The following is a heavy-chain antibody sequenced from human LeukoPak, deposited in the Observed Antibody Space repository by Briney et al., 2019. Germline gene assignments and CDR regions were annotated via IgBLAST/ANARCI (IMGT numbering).Heavy chain of an antibody. J-gene: IGHJ3*02. CDR1: GFTFSRYG. V-gene: IGHV3-33*01. CDR3: ARESGYNPEPVAFDT. Sequence: GGSLRLSCSGTGFTFSRYGIHWVRQAPGEGLEWVTVIRYDGGEEYYADSVRGRFTISRDNSKNTVYLQMNNLRAEDTALYYCARESGYNPEPVAFDTWGQGTTVTVSS. CDR2: IRYDGGEE. D-gene: IGHD5-24*01.